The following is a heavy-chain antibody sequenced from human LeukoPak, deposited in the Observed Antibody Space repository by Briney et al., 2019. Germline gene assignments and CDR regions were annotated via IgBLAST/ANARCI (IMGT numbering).Heavy chain of an antibody. V-gene: IGHV4-34*01. CDR1: GGSFSGYY. D-gene: IGHD3-22*01. J-gene: IGHJ4*02. Sequence: TSETLSLTCAVYGGSFSGYYWSWIRQPPGKGLEWIGEINHSGSTNYNPSLKSRVTISVDTSKNQFSLKLSSVTAADTAVYYCARGALHMYYYDSSGYYPHWGQGTLVTVSS. CDR2: INHSGST. CDR3: ARGALHMYYYDSSGYYPH.